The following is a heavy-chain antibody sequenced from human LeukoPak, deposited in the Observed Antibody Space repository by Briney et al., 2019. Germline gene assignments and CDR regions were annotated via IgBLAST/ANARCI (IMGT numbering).Heavy chain of an antibody. CDR3: ARDAHSVDSSGYYAHY. J-gene: IGHJ4*02. CDR1: GGTFSSYA. V-gene: IGHV1-69*13. D-gene: IGHD3-22*01. Sequence: SVMVSCKASGGTFSSYAISWVRQAPGQGLEWMGGIIPIFGTANYAQKFQGRVTITADESTSTAYMELSSLRSEDTAVYYCARDAHSVDSSGYYAHYWGQGTLVTVSS. CDR2: IIPIFGTA.